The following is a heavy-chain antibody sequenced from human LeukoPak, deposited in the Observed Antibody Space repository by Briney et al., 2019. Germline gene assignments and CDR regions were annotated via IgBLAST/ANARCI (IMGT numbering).Heavy chain of an antibody. V-gene: IGHV3-23*01. Sequence: PGGSLRLSCAASGFTFSTYAMSWVRQAPGKGLEWVSAIGGSGGSTYYADSVKGRFTISRDDSKNTLYLQMNSLRAEDTAVYYYAKFTRTLVRGALVNWGQGTLVTVSS. J-gene: IGHJ4*02. CDR2: IGGSGGST. CDR1: GFTFSTYA. CDR3: AKFTRTLVRGALVN. D-gene: IGHD3-10*01.